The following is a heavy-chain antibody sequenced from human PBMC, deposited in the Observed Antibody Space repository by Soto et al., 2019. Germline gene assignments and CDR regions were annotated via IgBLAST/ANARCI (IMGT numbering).Heavy chain of an antibody. CDR3: TTDLAPLINWNHYGRFDY. D-gene: IGHD1-20*01. J-gene: IGHJ4*02. V-gene: IGHV3-15*01. CDR1: GFTFSNAW. CDR2: IKSKTDGGTT. Sequence: GGSLRLSCAASGFTFSNAWMSWVRQAPGKGLEWVGHIKSKTDGGTTDYAAPVKGRFTISRDDSKNTLYLQMNSLKTEDTAVYYCTTDLAPLINWNHYGRFDYWGQGTLVTVSS.